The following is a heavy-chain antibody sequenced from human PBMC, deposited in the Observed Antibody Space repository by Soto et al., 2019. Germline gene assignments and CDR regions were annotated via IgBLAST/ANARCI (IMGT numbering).Heavy chain of an antibody. CDR3: ARQTGTTYYYYGMDV. V-gene: IGHV4-34*01. D-gene: IGHD1-7*01. CDR1: GGAFSGYY. CDR2: INHSGST. Sequence: LYLTCAVNGGAFSGYYWICIRQPPGKGLEWIGEINHSGSTNYNPSLKSRVTISVDTSKNQFSLKLSSVTAADTAVYYCARQTGTTYYYYGMDVWGQGTTVTVSS. J-gene: IGHJ6*02.